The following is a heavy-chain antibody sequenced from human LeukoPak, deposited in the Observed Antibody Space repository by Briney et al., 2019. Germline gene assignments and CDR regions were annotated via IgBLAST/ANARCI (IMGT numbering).Heavy chain of an antibody. D-gene: IGHD3-3*01. J-gene: IGHJ4*02. CDR1: GFTFSSYA. CDR2: ISGSGGSK. CDR3: ARDLRYYDFWSGYYSEGAFDY. V-gene: IGHV3-23*01. Sequence: PGGSLRLSCAASGFTFSSYAMSWVRQAPGKGLEWVSAISGSGGSKYYADSVKGRFTISRDNSKNTLYLQMNSLRAEDTAVYYCARDLRYYDFWSGYYSEGAFDYWGQGTLVTVSS.